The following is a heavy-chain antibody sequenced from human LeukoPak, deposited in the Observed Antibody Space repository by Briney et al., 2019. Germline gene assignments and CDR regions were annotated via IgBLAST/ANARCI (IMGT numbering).Heavy chain of an antibody. Sequence: PGGSLRLSCAASGFTFSSYGMHWVRQAPGKGLEWVAFIRYDGSNKYYADSVKGRFTISRDNSKNTLYLQMNSLRAEDTAVYYCAKVPPGWELPHYFDYWGQGTLVTVSS. J-gene: IGHJ4*02. CDR3: AKVPPGWELPHYFDY. D-gene: IGHD1-26*01. CDR1: GFTFSSYG. V-gene: IGHV3-30*02. CDR2: IRYDGSNK.